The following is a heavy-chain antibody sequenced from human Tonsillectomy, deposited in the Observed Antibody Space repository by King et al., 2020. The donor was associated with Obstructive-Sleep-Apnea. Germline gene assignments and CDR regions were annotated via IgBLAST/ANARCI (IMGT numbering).Heavy chain of an antibody. CDR1: GYTFTSYG. CDR2: ISAYNGNT. Sequence: VQLVESGAEVKKPGASVKVSCKASGYTFTSYGISWVRQAPGQGLEWMGWISAYNGNTNYAQKLQGRVTMTTDTSTRTAYMELRSLRSDDTAVYYCARGSGRYSSGWNLYFDYWGQGTLVTVSS. J-gene: IGHJ4*02. V-gene: IGHV1-18*04. D-gene: IGHD6-19*01. CDR3: ARGSGRYSSGWNLYFDY.